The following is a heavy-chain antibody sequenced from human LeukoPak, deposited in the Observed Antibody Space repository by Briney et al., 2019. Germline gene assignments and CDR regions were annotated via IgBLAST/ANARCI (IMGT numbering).Heavy chain of an antibody. CDR3: ARSEAVVTPSGAFDI. Sequence: PSETLSLTCTVSGGSLSSYYWSWIRQPPGKGLEWIGYIYYSGSTNYNPSLKSRVTISVDTSKNQFSLKLSSVTAADTAVYYCARSEAVVTPSGAFDIWGQGTMVTVSS. D-gene: IGHD4-23*01. V-gene: IGHV4-59*01. J-gene: IGHJ3*02. CDR2: IYYSGST. CDR1: GGSLSSYY.